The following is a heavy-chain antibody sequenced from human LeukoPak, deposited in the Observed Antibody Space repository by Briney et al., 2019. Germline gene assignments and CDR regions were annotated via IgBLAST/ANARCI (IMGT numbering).Heavy chain of an antibody. V-gene: IGHV3-7*01. Sequence: GGSLRLSCAASGFTFSDYWMGWVRQAPGKGLEWVANIKQDGSEKYYVDSVKGRFTISRDNAKNSLYLQMNSLRAEETAVYYCASNHHARNWFDPWGQGTLVTVST. D-gene: IGHD1-14*01. CDR2: IKQDGSEK. J-gene: IGHJ5*02. CDR3: ASNHHARNWFDP. CDR1: GFTFSDYW.